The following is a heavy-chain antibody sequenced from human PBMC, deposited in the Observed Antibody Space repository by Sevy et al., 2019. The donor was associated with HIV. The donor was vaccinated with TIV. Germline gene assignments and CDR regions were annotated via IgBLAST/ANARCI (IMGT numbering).Heavy chain of an antibody. J-gene: IGHJ5*02. D-gene: IGHD3-22*01. V-gene: IGHV3-48*03. CDR1: GFTFSSYE. CDR2: ITSGGTNS. CDR3: ARSGGAHDTGFDP. Sequence: GGSLRLSCAASGFTFSSYEMNWVRQAPGKGLEWVSYITSGGTNSYYGDSVKGRFTISRDNAKNSLYLQMNSLRVEDTAIYYCARSGGAHDTGFDPWGQGALVTVSS.